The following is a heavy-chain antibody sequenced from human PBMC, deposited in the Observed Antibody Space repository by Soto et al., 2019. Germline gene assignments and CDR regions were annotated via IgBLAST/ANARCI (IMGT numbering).Heavy chain of an antibody. D-gene: IGHD6-13*01. CDR2: ISGIGVNT. CDR3: AKDHLTAGGTFWFDP. J-gene: IGHJ5*02. Sequence: EVQLLESGGGLVQPGGSLRLSCAASGFTFSTYPMSWVRQAPGKGLEWVSAISGIGVNTYYADSVRGRFTISRDNSKNTLYLQMSSLRAEDTAVYYCAKDHLTAGGTFWFDPRGQGTLVTVSS. V-gene: IGHV3-23*01. CDR1: GFTFSTYP.